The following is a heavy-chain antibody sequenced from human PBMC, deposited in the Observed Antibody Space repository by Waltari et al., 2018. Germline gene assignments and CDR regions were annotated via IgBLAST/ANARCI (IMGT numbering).Heavy chain of an antibody. J-gene: IGHJ4*02. CDR2: TTNSNTYI. Sequence: EVQLVESGGGLVKPGGSLGLSGDASGFTISSFGMSWVRQAPGKGLEWVSSTTNSNTYIYYADSVKGRFTVSIDNAKNSLYLQMNSLRADDTAVYFCARALTTPNDYWGQGTLVTVSS. CDR1: GFTISSFG. V-gene: IGHV3-21*03. D-gene: IGHD4-17*01. CDR3: ARALTTPNDY.